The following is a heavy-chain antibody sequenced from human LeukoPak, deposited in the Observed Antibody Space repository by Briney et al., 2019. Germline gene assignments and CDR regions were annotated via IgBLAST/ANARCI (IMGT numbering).Heavy chain of an antibody. V-gene: IGHV1-3*01. J-gene: IGHJ4*02. CDR3: ARGLGDYNTDWFPVSGY. D-gene: IGHD3-9*01. CDR2: INAGNGNT. Sequence: ASVIVSCKASGYTFSSYAMHWVRQAPGQRLEWMGWINAGNGNTKYSQKFQGRVTITRDTSASTAYMELSSLRSEDTAVYYCARGLGDYNTDWFPVSGYWGQGTLVTVSS. CDR1: GYTFSSYA.